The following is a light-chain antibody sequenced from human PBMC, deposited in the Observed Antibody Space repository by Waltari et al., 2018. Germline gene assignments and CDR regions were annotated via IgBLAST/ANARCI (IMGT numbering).Light chain of an antibody. CDR3: QHYDNLLFT. J-gene: IGKJ3*01. CDR1: QDISNS. Sequence: DIQMTQSPSSLSASVVDRVTITCQASQDISNSLNWYQQKPWKAPNLLIYDASNLERGVPSRFSGSGSGTDFTFTINSLQPEDFATYYCQHYDNLLFTFGPGTKVDFK. V-gene: IGKV1-33*01. CDR2: DAS.